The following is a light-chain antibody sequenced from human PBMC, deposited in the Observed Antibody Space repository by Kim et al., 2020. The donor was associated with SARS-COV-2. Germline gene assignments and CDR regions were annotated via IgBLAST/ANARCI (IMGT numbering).Light chain of an antibody. CDR1: QSPDKD. CDR3: QQSFHTPRT. V-gene: IGKV1-39*01. CDR2: AVS. J-gene: IGKJ1*01. Sequence: IQLTQSPSSLPASVGDRVTITCRASQSPDKDLHWYQQKPGKAPKLLIYAVSNLQSGVPSRFTGSGSGTDFTLTISSLQPEDFAVYYCQQSFHTPRTFGQGTKVDIK.